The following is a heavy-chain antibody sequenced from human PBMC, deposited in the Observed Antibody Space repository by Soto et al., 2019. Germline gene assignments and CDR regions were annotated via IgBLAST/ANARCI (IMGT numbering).Heavy chain of an antibody. V-gene: IGHV3-23*01. CDR3: AKGDYDILTGYYSRYYYYGMDV. D-gene: IGHD3-9*01. CDR2: ISGSGGST. Sequence: PGGSLRLCCGASGFTFSSYAMSWVRQAPGKGLEWVSAISGSGGSTYYADSVKSRFTISRDNSKNTLYLQMNSLRAEDTAVYYCAKGDYDILTGYYSRYYYYGMDVWGQGTTVTVSS. CDR1: GFTFSSYA. J-gene: IGHJ6*02.